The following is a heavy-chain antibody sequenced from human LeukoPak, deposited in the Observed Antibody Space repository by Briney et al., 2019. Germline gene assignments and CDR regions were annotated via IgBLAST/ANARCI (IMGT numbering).Heavy chain of an antibody. CDR2: INPNSGGT. Sequence: ASVKVSCKASGYTFTGYYMHWVRQAPGQGLEWMGWINPNSGGTNYAQKFQGRVTMTRDTSISTAYMELSRLRSDDTAVYYCARNSGYDYFDYYYGMDVWGQGTTVTVSS. D-gene: IGHD5-12*01. J-gene: IGHJ6*02. CDR1: GYTFTGYY. CDR3: ARNSGYDYFDYYYGMDV. V-gene: IGHV1-2*02.